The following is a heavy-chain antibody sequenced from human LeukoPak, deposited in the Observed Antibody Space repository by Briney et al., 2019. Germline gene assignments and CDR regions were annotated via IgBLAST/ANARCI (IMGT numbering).Heavy chain of an antibody. CDR2: ISGSGGST. J-gene: IGHJ4*02. CDR3: AKEEGAAAGHSAIDY. Sequence: GGSLRLSCAASGFTSSNHAMTWVRQAPGKGLEWVSGISGSGGSTFYADSVKGRFTISRDNSKNTLYLQMNSLRADDTAVYHCAKEEGAAAGHSAIDYWGQGTLVTVSS. V-gene: IGHV3-23*01. D-gene: IGHD6-13*01. CDR1: GFTSSNHA.